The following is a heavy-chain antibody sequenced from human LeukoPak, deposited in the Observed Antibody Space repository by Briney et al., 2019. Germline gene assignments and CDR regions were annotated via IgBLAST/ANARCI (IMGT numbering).Heavy chain of an antibody. V-gene: IGHV3-7*01. J-gene: IGHJ4*02. Sequence: GGSLRLSCAASGFTFSSYWMSWVRQAPGKGLEWVANIKQDGSEKYYVDSVKGRFTISRDNAKNSLYLQMNSLRAEDTAVYYCARDTSSMVRGVSDYWGQGTLVTVSS. CDR2: IKQDGSEK. CDR1: GFTFSSYW. CDR3: ARDTSSMVRGVSDY. D-gene: IGHD3-10*01.